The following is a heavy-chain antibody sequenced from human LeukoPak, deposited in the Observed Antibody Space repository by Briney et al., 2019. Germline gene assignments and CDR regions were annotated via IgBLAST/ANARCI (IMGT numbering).Heavy chain of an antibody. CDR3: ARDSRHLSSTRGGLKESRGAFFDY. V-gene: IGHV3-21*04. Sequence: GGSLRLSRAASGFTFSSYSMNWVRQAPGKGLEWVSSISSSSSYIYYADSVKGRFTISRDNSKNTLYLQMNSLRAEDTALYYCARDSRHLSSTRGGLKESRGAFFDYWGQGTLVTVSS. J-gene: IGHJ4*02. D-gene: IGHD6-13*01. CDR1: GFTFSSYS. CDR2: ISSSSSYI.